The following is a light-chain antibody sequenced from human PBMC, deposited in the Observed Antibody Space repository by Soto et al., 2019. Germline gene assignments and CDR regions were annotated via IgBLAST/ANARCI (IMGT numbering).Light chain of an antibody. J-gene: IGKJ5*01. CDR1: EDITND. CDR2: DAS. Sequence: TQMTQSPSSLSASVGDRVTITCQASEDITNDLNCYQQRPGKAPKVLIYDASTLETGVPSRFSGSRYWTHFTLTISSLHPEDFAVDYCQQYENLSITFGLGTRLE. V-gene: IGKV1-33*01. CDR3: QQYENLSIT.